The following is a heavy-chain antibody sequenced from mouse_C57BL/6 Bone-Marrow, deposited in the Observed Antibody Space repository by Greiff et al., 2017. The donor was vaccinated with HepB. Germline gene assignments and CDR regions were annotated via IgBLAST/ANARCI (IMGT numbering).Heavy chain of an antibody. D-gene: IGHD1-1*01. V-gene: IGHV1-76*01. CDR3: ARGGLRYAMDY. CDR2: IYPGSGNT. J-gene: IGHJ4*01. Sequence: QVQLQQSGAELVRPGASVKLSCKASGYTFTDYYINWVKQRPGQGLEWIARIYPGSGNTYYNEKFKGKATLTAEKSSITAYMQLSSLTSEDSAVYFCARGGLRYAMDYWGQGTSVTVSS. CDR1: GYTFTDYY.